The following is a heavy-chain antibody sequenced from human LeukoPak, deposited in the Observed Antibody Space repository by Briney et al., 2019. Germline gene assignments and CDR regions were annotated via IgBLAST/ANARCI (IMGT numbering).Heavy chain of an antibody. CDR1: GFTFSSYA. V-gene: IGHV3-23*01. D-gene: IGHD6-6*01. CDR2: ISGSGGTT. CDR3: AKVLYSRSSVDY. J-gene: IGHJ4*02. Sequence: GGSLRLSCAASGFTFSSYAMNWVRQAPGKGLEWVSTISGSGGTTNYADAVQGRLTISRDNSKNTLYLQMSSPRAEDTAVYYCAKVLYSRSSVDYWGQGTLVTVSS.